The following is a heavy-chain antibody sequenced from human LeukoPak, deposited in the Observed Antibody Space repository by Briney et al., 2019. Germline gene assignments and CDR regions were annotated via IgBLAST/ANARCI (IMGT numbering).Heavy chain of an antibody. D-gene: IGHD6-19*01. V-gene: IGHV4-31*03. CDR1: GGSISSGGYY. J-gene: IGHJ3*02. CDR3: AREQWPSQGDAFDI. Sequence: PSQTLSLTCTVSGGSISSGGYYWSWLRQHPGTGLEWLGYIYYSGSTYYNPSLKSRVTISVDTSKNQFSLKLSSVTAADTAVYYCAREQWPSQGDAFDIWGQGTMVTVSS. CDR2: IYYSGST.